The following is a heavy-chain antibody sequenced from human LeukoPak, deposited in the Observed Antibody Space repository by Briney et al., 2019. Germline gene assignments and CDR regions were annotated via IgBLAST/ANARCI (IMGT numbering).Heavy chain of an antibody. CDR1: SGSISTSNYY. V-gene: IGHV4-39*07. J-gene: IGHJ4*02. CDR2: IFYSGST. Sequence: SETLSLTCTVSSGSISTSNYYWGWVRQPPGKALEWIGNIFYSGSTYYNPSLKSRVTISVDTSKNQFSLKLSSVTAADTAVYYCAFRLSSGWYAYFDYWGQGTLVTVSS. CDR3: AFRLSSGWYAYFDY. D-gene: IGHD6-19*01.